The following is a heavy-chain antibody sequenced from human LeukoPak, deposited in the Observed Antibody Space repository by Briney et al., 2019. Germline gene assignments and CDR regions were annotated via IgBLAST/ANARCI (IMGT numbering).Heavy chain of an antibody. Sequence: SETLSLTCTVSGGPISSHYWSWIRQPPGKGLEWIGYIYYRGSTNYNPSLKSRVTISVDTSKNQFSLNLTSVTAADTATYHCARLEYSGSYYWFDPWGQGTLVTVSS. J-gene: IGHJ5*02. V-gene: IGHV4-59*11. CDR2: IYYRGST. D-gene: IGHD1-26*01. CDR1: GGPISSHY. CDR3: ARLEYSGSYYWFDP.